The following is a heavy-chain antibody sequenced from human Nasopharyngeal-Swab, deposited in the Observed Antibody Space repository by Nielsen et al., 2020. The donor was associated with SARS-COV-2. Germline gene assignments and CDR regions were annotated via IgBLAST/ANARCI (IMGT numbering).Heavy chain of an antibody. CDR1: GFTSSSYW. D-gene: IGHD3-22*01. CDR3: ARDPPTYYYDSSGYYSEVYFDY. V-gene: IGHV3-7*01. CDR2: IKQDGSEK. J-gene: IGHJ4*02. Sequence: GGYLRLSCAASGFTSSSYWMSWVRQAPGKGLEWVANIKQDGSEKYYVDSVKGRFTIPRANAKNSLYLQMNSLRAEDTAVYYCARDPPTYYYDSSGYYSEVYFDYWGQGTLVTVSS.